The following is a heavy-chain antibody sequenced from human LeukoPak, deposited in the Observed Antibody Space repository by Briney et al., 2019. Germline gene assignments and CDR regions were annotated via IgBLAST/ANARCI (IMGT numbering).Heavy chain of an antibody. V-gene: IGHV1-69*04. CDR3: GRVRGGGVMITFGTS. J-gene: IGHJ4*02. Sequence: SVKVSCKASGGTFSSYAISWVRQAPGQGLEWMGRIIPILGIANYAQKFQGRVTITADKSTSTAYMELSSLRSEDTAVYYCGRVRGGGVMITFGTSWGQGTLVTVSS. D-gene: IGHD3-16*01. CDR1: GGTFSSYA. CDR2: IIPILGIA.